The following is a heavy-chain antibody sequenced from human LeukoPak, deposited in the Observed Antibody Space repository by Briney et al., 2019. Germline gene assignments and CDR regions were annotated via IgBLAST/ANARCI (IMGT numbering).Heavy chain of an antibody. Sequence: SETLSLTCTVSGGPISSYYWSWIRQPAGKGLEWIGRIYTSGSTNYNPSLKSRVTMSVDTSKNQFSLKLSSVTAADTAVYYCARTRAYYDSIYNAFDIWGQGTMVTVSS. J-gene: IGHJ3*02. CDR3: ARTRAYYDSIYNAFDI. CDR2: IYTSGST. CDR1: GGPISSYY. V-gene: IGHV4-4*07. D-gene: IGHD3-22*01.